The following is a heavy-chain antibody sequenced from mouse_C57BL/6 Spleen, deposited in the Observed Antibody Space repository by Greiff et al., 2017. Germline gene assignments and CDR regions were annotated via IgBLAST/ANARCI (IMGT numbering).Heavy chain of an antibody. CDR1: GFTFSDYY. Sequence: EVQLVESEGGLVQPGSSMKLSCTASGFTFSDYYMAWVRQVPEKGLEWVANINYDGSSTYYLDSLKSRFIISRDNAKNILYLQMSSLKSEDTATYYCAREGLRGFAYWGQGTLVTVSA. J-gene: IGHJ3*01. CDR2: INYDGSST. D-gene: IGHD2-4*01. V-gene: IGHV5-16*01. CDR3: AREGLRGFAY.